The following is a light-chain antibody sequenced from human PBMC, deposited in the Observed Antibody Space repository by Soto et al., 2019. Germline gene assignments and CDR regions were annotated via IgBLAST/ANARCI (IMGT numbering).Light chain of an antibody. Sequence: DIQMTQSPSTLSASVGDRVTITCRASQSISGWLAWYQQKPGKAPKLLIYDASSLESGVPSRFSGSGSGTEFTLNISSLQPDDFATYYCQQYHGYGGTFGQGTKVEIK. V-gene: IGKV1-5*01. CDR3: QQYHGYGGT. CDR1: QSISGW. CDR2: DAS. J-gene: IGKJ1*01.